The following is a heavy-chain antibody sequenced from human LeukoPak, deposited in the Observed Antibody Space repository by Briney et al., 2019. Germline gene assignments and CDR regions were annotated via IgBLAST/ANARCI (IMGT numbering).Heavy chain of an antibody. CDR2: ISAYNGNT. V-gene: IGHV1-18*01. Sequence: ASVKVSCKASGYTFTSYGISWVRQAPGQGLEWMGWISAYNGNTNYAQKLQGRVTMTTDTSTSTAYMELRSLRSDDTAVYYCARVGDYGGDYYYYMDVWGKGTTVTVSS. J-gene: IGHJ6*03. CDR3: ARVGDYGGDYYYYMDV. D-gene: IGHD4-17*01. CDR1: GYTFTSYG.